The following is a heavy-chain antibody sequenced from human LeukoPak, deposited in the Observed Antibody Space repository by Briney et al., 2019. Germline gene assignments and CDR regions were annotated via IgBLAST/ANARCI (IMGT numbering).Heavy chain of an antibody. D-gene: IGHD2-2*01. CDR3: ARERRYCSSTSCYVRAFDV. J-gene: IGHJ3*01. CDR2: ISSSSSTI. V-gene: IGHV3-48*04. Sequence: GGSLRLSCAASGFTFSSYSMNWVRQAPGKGLEWVSYISSSSSTIYYADSVKGRFTISRDNAKNSLYLQMNSLRAEDTAVYYCARERRYCSSTSCYVRAFDVWGQGTMVTVSS. CDR1: GFTFSSYS.